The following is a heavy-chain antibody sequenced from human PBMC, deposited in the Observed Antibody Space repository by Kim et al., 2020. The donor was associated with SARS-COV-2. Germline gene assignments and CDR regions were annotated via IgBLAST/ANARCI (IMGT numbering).Heavy chain of an antibody. CDR2: IKQDGSET. J-gene: IGHJ6*02. Sequence: GGSLRLSCAASGFSSSNYWMSWVRQAPGKGLEWVANIKQDGSETYYVDSVKGRFTISRDNAENSLYLQMDSLRAEDTAVYYCARGVRGSSDWFHYYAMGVWGQGTTGTVSS. CDR3: ARGVRGSSDWFHYYAMGV. D-gene: IGHD6-19*01. CDR1: GFSSSNYW. V-gene: IGHV3-7*01.